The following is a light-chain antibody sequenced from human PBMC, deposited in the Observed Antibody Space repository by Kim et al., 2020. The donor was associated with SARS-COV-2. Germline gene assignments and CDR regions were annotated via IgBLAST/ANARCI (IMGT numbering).Light chain of an antibody. CDR3: QQRGSWPPAVT. CDR2: DAA. V-gene: IGKV3-11*01. CDR1: HNVGIN. Sequence: PGEGATLSCRASHNVGINLAWYQQTPGQSPRLLSYDAAMRAAGIPDRFSGSVSGTDFTLTIGSLAPEDFAIYYCQQRGSWPPAVTFGGGTKVDIK. J-gene: IGKJ4*01.